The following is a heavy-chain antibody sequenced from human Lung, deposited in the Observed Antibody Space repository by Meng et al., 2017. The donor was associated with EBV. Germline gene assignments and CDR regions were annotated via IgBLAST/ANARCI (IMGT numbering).Heavy chain of an antibody. CDR3: ARVAAAGNEWFDP. V-gene: IGHV4-30-2*01. Sequence: LHRQESGPGLVKPPQTLSLTCAVSGGSISSGGYSWSWIRQPPGKGLEWIGYIYHSGSTYYNPSLKSRVTISVDRSKNQFSLKPSSVTAADTAVYYCARVAAAGNEWFDPWGQGTLVTVSS. CDR2: IYHSGST. J-gene: IGHJ5*02. CDR1: GGSISSGGYS. D-gene: IGHD6-13*01.